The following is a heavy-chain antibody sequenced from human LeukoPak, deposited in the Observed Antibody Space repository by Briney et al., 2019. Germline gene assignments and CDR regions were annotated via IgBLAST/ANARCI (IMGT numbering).Heavy chain of an antibody. CDR1: GYTFTSYD. CDR3: ARGYYDSSGYELDY. D-gene: IGHD3-22*01. Sequence: ASVKVSCKASGYTFTSYDINWVRQATGQGLEWMGWMNPNSGNTGYAQKFQGRVTITRNTSISTAYMELSSLRSEDTAVYYCARGYYDSSGYELDYWGQGTLVTVSS. CDR2: MNPNSGNT. J-gene: IGHJ4*02. V-gene: IGHV1-8*03.